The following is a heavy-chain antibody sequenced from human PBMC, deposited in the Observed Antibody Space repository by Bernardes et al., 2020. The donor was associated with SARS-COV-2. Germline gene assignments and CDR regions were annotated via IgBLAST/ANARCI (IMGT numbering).Heavy chain of an antibody. CDR2: SGAGT. V-gene: IGHV3-23*01. CDR1: GFTFTSYV. J-gene: IGHJ4*02. D-gene: IGHD1-26*01. Sequence: GGSLRLSCAASGFTFTSYVMSWVRQAPGKGLEWVSGSGAGTYYADPVKGRFTMSRDSFKNTVYLQMNSLRVEDTAVYYCVKDHSVGTLGYFDSWGQGTLVTVSS. CDR3: VKDHSVGTLGYFDS.